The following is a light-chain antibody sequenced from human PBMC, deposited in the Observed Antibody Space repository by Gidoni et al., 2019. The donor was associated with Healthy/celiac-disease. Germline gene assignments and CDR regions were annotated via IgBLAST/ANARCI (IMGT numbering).Light chain of an antibody. CDR3: QQYGSSQMYT. V-gene: IGKV3-20*01. CDR2: GAS. Sequence: EIVLTQSPGTLSLSPGERASQSVSSSYLAWYQQKPGQAPRLLIYGASSRATGIPDRFSGSGSGTDFTITISRLEHEDFAGYYCQQYGSSQMYTFGQGTKLEIK. CDR1: QSVSSSY. J-gene: IGKJ2*01.